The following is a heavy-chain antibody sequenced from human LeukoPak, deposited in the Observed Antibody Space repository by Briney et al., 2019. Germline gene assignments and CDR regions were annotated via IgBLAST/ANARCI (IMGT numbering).Heavy chain of an antibody. CDR2: IYYSGST. D-gene: IGHD4-17*01. J-gene: IGHJ1*01. CDR3: ARGGYGDAYFQH. Sequence: SETLSLTCTVSGGSISSYYWSWIRQPPGKGLEWIGYIYYSGSTNYNPSLKSRVTISVDTSKNQFSLKLSSVTAADTAVYYCARGGYGDAYFQHWGQGTLVTVPS. V-gene: IGHV4-59*01. CDR1: GGSISSYY.